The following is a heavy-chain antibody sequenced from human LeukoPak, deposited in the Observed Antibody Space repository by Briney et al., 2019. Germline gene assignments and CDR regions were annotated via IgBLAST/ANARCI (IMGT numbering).Heavy chain of an antibody. CDR2: INHSGST. D-gene: IGHD5-18*01. V-gene: IGHV4-34*01. Sequence: SETLSLTCAVYGGSFSGYYWSWIRQPPGKGLEWIGEINHSGSTNYNPSLKSRVTISVDTSKNQFSLKLSSVTAADTAVYYCARGSRDTAMADNWFDPWGQGALVTVSS. J-gene: IGHJ5*02. CDR3: ARGSRDTAMADNWFDP. CDR1: GGSFSGYY.